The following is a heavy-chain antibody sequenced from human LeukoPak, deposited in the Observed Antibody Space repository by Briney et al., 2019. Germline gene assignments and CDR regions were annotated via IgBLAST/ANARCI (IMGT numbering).Heavy chain of an antibody. CDR2: IYYNGST. V-gene: IGHV4-59*01. CDR1: GVSISSYY. J-gene: IGHJ3*02. Sequence: SETLSLTCTVSGVSISSYYWSWIRQPPGKGLEWMGNIYYNGSTNYNPSLKSRVTISVDTSKNQFSLKLSSVTAADTAVYYCAGRGYSYGDAFDIWGQGTMVTVSS. D-gene: IGHD5-18*01. CDR3: AGRGYSYGDAFDI.